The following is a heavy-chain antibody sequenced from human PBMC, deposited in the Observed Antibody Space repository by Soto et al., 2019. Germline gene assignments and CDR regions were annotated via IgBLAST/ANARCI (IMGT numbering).Heavy chain of an antibody. D-gene: IGHD4-4*01. V-gene: IGHV1-69*13. CDR3: ARAHGYSNNYYYYGMDV. CDR2: IIPIFGTA. CDR1: GGTFSSYA. J-gene: IGHJ6*02. Sequence: SVKVSCKASGGTFSSYAISWVRQAPGQGLEWMGGIIPIFGTANYAQKFQGRVTITADESTSTAYMELSSLRSEDTAVYYCARAHGYSNNYYYYGMDVWGQGTPVTVSS.